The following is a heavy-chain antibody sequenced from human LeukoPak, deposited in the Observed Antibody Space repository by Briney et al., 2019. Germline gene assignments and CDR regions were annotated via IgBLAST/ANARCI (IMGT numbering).Heavy chain of an antibody. CDR3: VNELGGKFDY. CDR2: ISSNGGST. CDR1: GFTFSSYA. V-gene: IGHV3-64D*09. J-gene: IGHJ4*02. Sequence: GGSLRLSCSASGFTFSSYAMHWVRQAPGKGLEYVSAISSNGGSTYYADSVKGRFTISRDNSKNTLYLQMSSLRAEDTAVCYCVNELGGKFDYWGQGTLVTVSS. D-gene: IGHD4-23*01.